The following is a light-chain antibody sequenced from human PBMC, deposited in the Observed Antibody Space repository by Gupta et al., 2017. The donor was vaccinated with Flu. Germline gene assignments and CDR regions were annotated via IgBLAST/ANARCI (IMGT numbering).Light chain of an antibody. V-gene: IGLV2-14*01. J-gene: IGLJ3*02. CDR1: SSDVGGYNY. CDR3: ASNTTASTWV. Sequence: QSALTQPASVSVSPGQSITITCTGISSDVGGYNYCSWYQQHPGKAPKLIIYEVTDPPLVVSNLFSGSKSDNTASLTISAHEAEDEADYFCASNTTASTWVFGGGTKLTVL. CDR2: EVT.